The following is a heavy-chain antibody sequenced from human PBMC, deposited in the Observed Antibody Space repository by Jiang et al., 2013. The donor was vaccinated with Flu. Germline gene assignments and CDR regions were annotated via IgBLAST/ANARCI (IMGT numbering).Heavy chain of an antibody. CDR3: ATGIGLGGYFDY. CDR2: IIPIFGTA. D-gene: IGHD1-14*01. Sequence: TFSSYAISWVRQAPGQGLEWMGGIIPIFGTANYAQKFQGRVTITADESTSTAYMELSSLRSEDTAVYYCATGIGLGGYFDYWGQGTLVTVSS. V-gene: IGHV1-69*01. CDR1: TFSSYA. J-gene: IGHJ4*02.